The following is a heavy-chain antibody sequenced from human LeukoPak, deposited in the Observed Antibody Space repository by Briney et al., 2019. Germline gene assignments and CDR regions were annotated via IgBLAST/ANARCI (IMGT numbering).Heavy chain of an antibody. D-gene: IGHD6-6*01. J-gene: IGHJ4*02. Sequence: SETLSLTCTDSGGSISTYYWSWIRQTPGKGLEWIGYIHYSGSTNYNPSLNSRVTISVDTSKNQFSLKVNSVTAADTAVYYCARGTHSSSPIPLDYWGQGTLVTVSS. V-gene: IGHV4-59*01. CDR2: IHYSGST. CDR1: GGSISTYY. CDR3: ARGTHSSSPIPLDY.